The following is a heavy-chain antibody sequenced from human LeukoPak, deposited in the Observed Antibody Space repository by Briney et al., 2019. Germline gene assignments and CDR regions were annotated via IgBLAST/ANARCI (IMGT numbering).Heavy chain of an antibody. CDR2: IKQDGSEK. J-gene: IGHJ6*02. Sequence: GGSLRLSCAASGFTFSSYWMSWVRQAPGEGLEWVANIKQDGSEKYYVDSVKGRFTISRDNAKNSLYLQMNSLRAEDTAVYYCASSPYLSDYYGMDVWGQGTTVTVSS. D-gene: IGHD2-2*01. CDR3: ASSPYLSDYYGMDV. V-gene: IGHV3-7*01. CDR1: GFTFSSYW.